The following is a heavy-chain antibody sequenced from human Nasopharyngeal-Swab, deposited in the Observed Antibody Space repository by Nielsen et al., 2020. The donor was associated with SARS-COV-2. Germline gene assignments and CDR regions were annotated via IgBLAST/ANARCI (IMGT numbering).Heavy chain of an antibody. CDR2: IYYSGST. V-gene: IGHV4-39*01. Sequence: WIRQPPGKGLEWIGSIYYSGSTYYNPSLKSRVTISVDTSKNQFSLKLSSVTAADTAVYYCATTPPSPIQGGPHTYFDYWGQGTLVTVSS. CDR3: ATTPPSPIQGGPHTYFDY. D-gene: IGHD5-18*01. J-gene: IGHJ4*02.